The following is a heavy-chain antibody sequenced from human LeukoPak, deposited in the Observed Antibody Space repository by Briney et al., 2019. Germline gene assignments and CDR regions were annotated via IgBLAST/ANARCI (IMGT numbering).Heavy chain of an antibody. CDR3: ARLYDILTGYSSADDAFDI. Sequence: ASVKVSCKASGYTFTGYYMHWVRQAPGQGLEWMGWINPNSGGTNYAQKFQGRVTMTRDTSISAAYMELSRLRPDDTAVYYCARLYDILTGYSSADDAFDIWGQGTMVTVSS. D-gene: IGHD3-9*01. V-gene: IGHV1-2*02. CDR2: INPNSGGT. CDR1: GYTFTGYY. J-gene: IGHJ3*02.